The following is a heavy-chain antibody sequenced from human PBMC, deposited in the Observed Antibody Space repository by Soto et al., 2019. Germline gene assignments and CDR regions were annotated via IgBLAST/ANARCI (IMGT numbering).Heavy chain of an antibody. CDR1: GFTFSDYD. V-gene: IGHV3-30*18. D-gene: IGHD2-2*01. CDR2: ISYDGSNR. J-gene: IGHJ6*02. Sequence: QVQLVESGGGVVQPGRSLRLSCAASGFTFSDYDMHWVRQAPGKGLEWVAVISYDGSNRYYADSVKGRFTVSRDNSRNKMYLQMNSLSPNDTAVYYCAKGRCLSTSCRVSSGMDVWGQGTTVTVSS. CDR3: AKGRCLSTSCRVSSGMDV.